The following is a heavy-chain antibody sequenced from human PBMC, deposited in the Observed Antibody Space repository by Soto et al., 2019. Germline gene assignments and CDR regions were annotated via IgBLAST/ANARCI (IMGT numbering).Heavy chain of an antibody. Sequence: VKVSCKASGYTFTSYGISWVRQAPGQGLEWMGWISAYNGNTNYAQKLQGRVTMTTDTSTSTAYMELRSLRSDDTAVYYCARDRILTGYSHFDYWGQGTLVTVSS. CDR1: GYTFTSYG. D-gene: IGHD3-9*01. V-gene: IGHV1-18*01. CDR3: ARDRILTGYSHFDY. J-gene: IGHJ4*02. CDR2: ISAYNGNT.